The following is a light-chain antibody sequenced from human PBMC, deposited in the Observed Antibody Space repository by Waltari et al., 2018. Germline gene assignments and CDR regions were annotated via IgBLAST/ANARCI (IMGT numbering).Light chain of an antibody. J-gene: IGLJ2*01. CDR3: QVWDNGSDPLPV. Sequence: SYILTQVPSVSVAPGQTARISCGGTNIGTKSVHWYQRKPGQAPVLVVYDYRDRPSGIPERFSGSNVGNTATLIISRAEAGDEADYYCQVWDNGSDPLPVFGGGTTLTVL. CDR1: NIGTKS. V-gene: IGLV3-21*02. CDR2: DYR.